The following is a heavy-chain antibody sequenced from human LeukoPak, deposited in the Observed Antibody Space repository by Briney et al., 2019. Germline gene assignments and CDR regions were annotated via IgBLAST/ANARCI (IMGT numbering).Heavy chain of an antibody. CDR3: ARDRPYGLRSRFDY. Sequence: ASVKVSCKASRYTFTNYYMHWVRQAPGQGLEWMVIINPSGGSTTYAQQFQGRVTMTRDTSTSTVYMELRSLRSDDTAVYYCARDRPYGLRSRFDYWGQGTLVTVSS. J-gene: IGHJ4*02. D-gene: IGHD3-10*01. CDR2: INPSGGST. CDR1: RYTFTNYY. V-gene: IGHV1-46*01.